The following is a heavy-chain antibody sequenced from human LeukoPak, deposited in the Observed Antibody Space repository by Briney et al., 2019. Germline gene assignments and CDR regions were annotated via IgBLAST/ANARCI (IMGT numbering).Heavy chain of an antibody. CDR1: GFTFSSYV. V-gene: IGHV3-23*01. CDR2: IGTSGGST. D-gene: IGHD4-11*01. CDR3: ARRNNYCGDY. J-gene: IGHJ4*02. Sequence: GGSLRLSCAASGFTFSSYVMSWVRQAPGEGLEWVSVIGTSGGSTIYADSVKGRFTISRDGSKNTLYLQLNSLRAEDTAVYFCARRNNYCGDYWGQGTLVTVSS.